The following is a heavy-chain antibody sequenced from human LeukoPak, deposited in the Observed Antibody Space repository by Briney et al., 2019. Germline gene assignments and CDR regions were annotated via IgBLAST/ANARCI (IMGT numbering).Heavy chain of an antibody. CDR2: IDPSGGST. D-gene: IGHD3-22*01. V-gene: IGHV1-46*01. CDR3: ARHSSGYYSL. J-gene: IGHJ4*02. CDR1: GYTFTSYY. Sequence: ASVKVSCTASGYTFTSYYMHWVRPAPGQGLEWMGIIDPSGGSTSCAQKFQGRVTMTRDTSTSTVYMELSSLRSEDTAVYYCARHSSGYYSLWGQGTLVTVSS.